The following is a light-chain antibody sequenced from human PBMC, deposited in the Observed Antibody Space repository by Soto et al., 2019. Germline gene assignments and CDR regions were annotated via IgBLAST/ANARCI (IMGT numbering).Light chain of an antibody. J-gene: IGKJ4*01. CDR1: QSVSSAL. V-gene: IGKV3-20*01. CDR3: QQYESSPLT. Sequence: EIVLTQSPDTLSLSPGERATLSCRASQSVSSALLAWYQQKPGQAPRLLIYRASTRATGIPDRFTGSGSGTDFTLTISRLEPEDFAVDYCQQYESSPLTFGGGTKVEIK. CDR2: RAS.